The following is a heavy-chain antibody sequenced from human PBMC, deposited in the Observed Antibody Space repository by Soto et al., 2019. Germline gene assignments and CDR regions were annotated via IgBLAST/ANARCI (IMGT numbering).Heavy chain of an antibody. Sequence: EVQLVESGGALVQPEGCLRLSCAASRFNFSNYWMYWVRQARGKGQVWVSRLHSEGGNTLYADSVKGRFTISRDNAMNTLYLQMDSLRGEDTAVYYCATDRGRVINSEIIINANLMGVWGKGTTVTVSS. D-gene: IGHD2-21*01. J-gene: IGHJ6*03. CDR2: LHSEGGNT. V-gene: IGHV3-74*01. CDR3: ATDRGRVINSEIIINANLMGV. CDR1: RFNFSNYW.